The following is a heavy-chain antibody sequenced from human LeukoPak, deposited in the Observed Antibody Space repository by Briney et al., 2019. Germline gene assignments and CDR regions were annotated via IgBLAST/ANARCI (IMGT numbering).Heavy chain of an antibody. J-gene: IGHJ4*02. V-gene: IGHV5-51*01. Sequence: GGSLKISFKGSGYSFTSYWIGWVRPMPGKGLEWMGIIYPGDSDTRYSPSFQGQVTISADKSISTAYLQWSILKASDTAMYYCARRGGRMATSPTDYCGEGTLVTVSS. CDR2: IYPGDSDT. CDR1: GYSFTSYW. CDR3: ARRGGRMATSPTDY. D-gene: IGHD5-24*01.